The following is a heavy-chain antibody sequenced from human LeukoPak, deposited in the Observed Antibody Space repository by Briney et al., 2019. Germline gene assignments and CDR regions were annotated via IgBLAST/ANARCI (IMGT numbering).Heavy chain of an antibody. CDR1: GFTFSSYG. D-gene: IGHD6-19*01. J-gene: IGHJ4*02. CDR3: AKDPTDSSGWEYYFDY. Sequence: PGGSLRLSCAASGFTFSSYGMHWVRQAPGKGLEWVAFIRYDGSNKYYADSVKGRFTISRDNSKNTLYLQMNRLRAEDTAVYYCAKDPTDSSGWEYYFDYWGQGTLVTVSS. CDR2: IRYDGSNK. V-gene: IGHV3-30*02.